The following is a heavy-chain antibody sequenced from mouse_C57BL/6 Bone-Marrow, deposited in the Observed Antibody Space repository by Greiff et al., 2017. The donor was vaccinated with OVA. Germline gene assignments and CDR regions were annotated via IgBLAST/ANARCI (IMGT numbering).Heavy chain of an antibody. CDR2: IWSGGST. CDR1: GFSLTSYG. D-gene: IGHD3-2*02. V-gene: IGHV2-2*01. CDR3: ARIGAAQATDY. J-gene: IGHJ2*01. Sequence: QVQLQQSGPGLVQPSQSLSITCTVSGFSLTSYGVHWVRQSPGKGLEWLGVIWSGGSTDYNAAFISRLSISKDNSKSQVFFKMNSLQADDTAIYYCARIGAAQATDYWGQGTTLTVSS.